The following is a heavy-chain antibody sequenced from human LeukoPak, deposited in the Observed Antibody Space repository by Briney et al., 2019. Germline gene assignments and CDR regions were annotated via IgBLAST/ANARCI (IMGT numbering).Heavy chain of an antibody. CDR2: ISYDGSNK. CDR1: GFTFSSYG. V-gene: IGHV3-30*18. J-gene: IGHJ4*02. Sequence: SCKASGFTFSSYGMHWVRQAPGKGLEWVAVISYDGSNKYYADSVKGRFTISRDNSKNTLYLQMNSLRAEDTAVYYCAKDRGSIAVAGFDYWGQGTLVTVSS. CDR3: AKDRGSIAVAGFDY. D-gene: IGHD6-19*01.